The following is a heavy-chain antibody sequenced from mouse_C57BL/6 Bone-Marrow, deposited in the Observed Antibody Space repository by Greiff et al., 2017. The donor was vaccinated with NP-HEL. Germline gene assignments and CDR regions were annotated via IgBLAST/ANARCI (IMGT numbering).Heavy chain of an antibody. CDR1: GYAFSSSW. V-gene: IGHV1-82*01. CDR2: IYPGDGDT. D-gene: IGHD2-5*01. CDR3: AFYYSNLWYFDV. Sequence: LQESGPELVKPGASVKISCKASGYAFSSSWMNWVKQRPGKGLEWIGRIYPGDGDTNYNGKFKGKATLTADKSSSTAYMQLSSLTSEDSAVYFCAFYYSNLWYFDVWGTGTTVTVSS. J-gene: IGHJ1*03.